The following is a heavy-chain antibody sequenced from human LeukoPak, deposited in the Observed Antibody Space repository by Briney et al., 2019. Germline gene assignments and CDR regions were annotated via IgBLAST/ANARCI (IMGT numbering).Heavy chain of an antibody. CDR2: IIPILGIA. V-gene: IGHV1-69*04. J-gene: IGHJ4*02. Sequence: SVKVSCKASGGTFSSYAISWVRQAPGQGLEWMGRIIPILGIANYAQKFQGRVTITADKSTSTAYMELSSLRSEDTAAYYCARDIVVKGIAHDYWGQGTLVTVSS. CDR3: ARDIVVKGIAHDY. D-gene: IGHD6-13*01. CDR1: GGTFSSYA.